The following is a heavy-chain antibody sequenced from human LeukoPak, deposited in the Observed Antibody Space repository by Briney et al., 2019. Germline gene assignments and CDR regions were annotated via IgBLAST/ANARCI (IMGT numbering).Heavy chain of an antibody. V-gene: IGHV3-21*01. CDR2: ICSSSSYI. CDR1: GFTFSSYD. Sequence: GGSLTLTCAASGFTFSSYDMNWVRQPAGKGLEWVSSICSSSSYIYYADTMKGRFTISKDNAKNSLYLQMNRLRAEDTAVYYCARVKDYYDSSGGYWGQGTLVTVSS. J-gene: IGHJ4*02. CDR3: ARVKDYYDSSGGY. D-gene: IGHD3-22*01.